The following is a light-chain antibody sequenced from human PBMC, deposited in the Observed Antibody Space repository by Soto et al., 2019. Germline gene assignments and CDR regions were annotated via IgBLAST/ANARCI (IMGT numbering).Light chain of an antibody. CDR3: QQYNSYST. J-gene: IGKJ1*01. CDR2: DAS. Sequence: DIQMTQFPSTLSVSVGDRVTITCRASQSIGRWLAWYQQKPGKAPKFLIYDASTLESGVPSRFSGSGSGTEFTLSISSLQPDDFATYYCQQYNSYSTFGQGTKVEIK. CDR1: QSIGRW. V-gene: IGKV1-5*01.